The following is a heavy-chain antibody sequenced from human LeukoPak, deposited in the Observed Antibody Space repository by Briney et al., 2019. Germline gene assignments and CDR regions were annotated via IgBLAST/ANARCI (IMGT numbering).Heavy chain of an antibody. CDR3: ARHADGYSSGWYPFDY. CDR1: GGSISSYY. D-gene: IGHD6-19*01. Sequence: ETLSLTCTVSGGSISSYYWSWIRQPPGKGLEWIGYIYYSGSTNYNPSLKSRVTISVDTSKNQFSLKLSSVTAADTAVYYCARHADGYSSGWYPFDYWGQGTLVTVSS. CDR2: IYYSGST. V-gene: IGHV4-59*08. J-gene: IGHJ4*02.